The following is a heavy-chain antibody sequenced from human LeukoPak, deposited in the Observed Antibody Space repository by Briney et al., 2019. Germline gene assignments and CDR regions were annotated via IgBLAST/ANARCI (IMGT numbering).Heavy chain of an antibody. J-gene: IGHJ3*02. Sequence: SQTLSLTSTVSGGSITSYYCSWIWQPPRKGGEWIGYIYYNGGTNYNPSLKSRVTISVDTSKNQFSLKPSSVTAADSAVYYCARGGTDAFDIWGQGTMVTVSS. V-gene: IGHV4-59*08. CDR1: GGSITSYY. CDR2: IYYNGGT. CDR3: ARGGTDAFDI.